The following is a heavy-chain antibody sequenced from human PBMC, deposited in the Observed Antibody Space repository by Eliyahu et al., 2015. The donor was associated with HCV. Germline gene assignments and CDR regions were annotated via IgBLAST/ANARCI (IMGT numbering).Heavy chain of an antibody. Sequence: EVQLVESGGGXVKPGGSLXLSCAASGFNFGTLDLNWVRQAPGKGLGWGXRIKSSSDGGTTDYAAPLRGRLTISRDDSKHTVYLQINSLKIEDTATYFCTTGSYFWGQGTPVTVSS. CDR1: GFNFGTLD. CDR2: IKSSSDGGTT. CDR3: TTGSYF. J-gene: IGHJ4*02. V-gene: IGHV3-15*05.